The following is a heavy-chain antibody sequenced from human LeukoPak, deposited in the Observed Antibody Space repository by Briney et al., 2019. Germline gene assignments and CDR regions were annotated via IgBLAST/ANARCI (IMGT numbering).Heavy chain of an antibody. J-gene: IGHJ4*02. CDR1: GGSISSSSYY. CDR3: ARWGTSCYSH. D-gene: IGHD2-2*02. V-gene: IGHV4-39*01. Sequence: SETLSLTCTVSGGSISSSSYYWGWIRQPPGKGLEWIGSIYYSGSTYYNPSLKSRVTISVDTSKNQFSLKLSSVTAADTAVYYCARWGTSCYSHWGQGTLVTLSS. CDR2: IYYSGST.